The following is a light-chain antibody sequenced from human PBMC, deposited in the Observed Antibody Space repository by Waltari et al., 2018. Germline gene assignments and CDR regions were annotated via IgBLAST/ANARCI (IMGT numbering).Light chain of an antibody. CDR1: QSVSRT. CDR2: DAS. Sequence: EIVLTQSPGTLSLSPGERATLSCRASQSVSRTLAWYQQKPGQAPRLLIDDASIRATGIPDRFSGSGSGTDFSLTISRLEPEDFAVYYCQKYGTRPAKFGQGTKVEIK. V-gene: IGKV3-20*01. J-gene: IGKJ1*01. CDR3: QKYGTRPAK.